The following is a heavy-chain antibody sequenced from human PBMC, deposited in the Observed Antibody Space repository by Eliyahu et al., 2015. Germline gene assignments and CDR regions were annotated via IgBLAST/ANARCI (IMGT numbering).Heavy chain of an antibody. CDR2: ISGSGGST. V-gene: IGHV3-23*01. Sequence: EVQLLESGGGLVXPGGSLRLSCAASGFXFSSYAMGWVRQAPGKGLEWVSAISGSGGSTYYADSVKGRFTISRDNSKNTLYLQMNSLRAEDTAVYYCAKDRSVVPAADLDYWGQGTLVTVSS. J-gene: IGHJ4*02. D-gene: IGHD2-2*01. CDR3: AKDRSVVPAADLDY. CDR1: GFXFSSYA.